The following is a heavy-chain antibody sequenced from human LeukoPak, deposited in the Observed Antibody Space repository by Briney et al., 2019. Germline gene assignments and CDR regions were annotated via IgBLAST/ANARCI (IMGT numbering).Heavy chain of an antibody. CDR2: INHSGST. D-gene: IGHD4-17*01. Sequence: SETLSLTCAVYGGSFSGYYWSWIRQPPGKGLEWIGEINHSGSTNYNPSLKSRVTISVDTSKNQFSLKPSSVTAADTAAYYCARVCSVTKRVKFLSNWFDPWGQGTLVTVSS. J-gene: IGHJ5*02. CDR1: GGSFSGYY. V-gene: IGHV4-34*01. CDR3: ARVCSVTKRVKFLSNWFDP.